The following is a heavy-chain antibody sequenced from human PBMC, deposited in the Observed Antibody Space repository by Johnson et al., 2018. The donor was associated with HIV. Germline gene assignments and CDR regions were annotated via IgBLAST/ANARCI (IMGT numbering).Heavy chain of an antibody. J-gene: IGHJ3*02. D-gene: IGHD1-26*01. CDR3: AKTRSPSRAFDI. CDR1: GFTFSSYG. Sequence: QVQLVESGGGVVQPGGSLRLYCAASGFTFSSYGMHWVRQAPGKGLEWVAFIRYDGSNKYYADSVKGRFTISRDNSKNTLYLQMNSLRAEDTAVYYCAKTRSPSRAFDIWGQGTMVTVSS. V-gene: IGHV3-30*02. CDR2: IRYDGSNK.